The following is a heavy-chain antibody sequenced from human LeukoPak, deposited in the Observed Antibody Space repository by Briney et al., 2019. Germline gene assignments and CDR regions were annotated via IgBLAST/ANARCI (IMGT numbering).Heavy chain of an antibody. J-gene: IGHJ6*02. D-gene: IGHD3-10*01. CDR3: ARAYEVRGVPYYGMDV. V-gene: IGHV3-33*01. CDR1: GFTFSSYG. CDR2: IWFDGSNK. Sequence: GGSLRLSCAASGFTFSSYGMHWVRQAPGKGLEWVAVIWFDGSNKCYADSVKGRFTISRDNSKNTLYLQMNSLRAEETAVYYCARAYEVRGVPYYGMDVWGQGTTVTVSS.